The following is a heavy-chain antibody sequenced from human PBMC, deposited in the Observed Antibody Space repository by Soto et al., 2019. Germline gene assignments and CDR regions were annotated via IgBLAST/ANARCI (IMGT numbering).Heavy chain of an antibody. CDR3: AKENTPDYGDYVDY. J-gene: IGHJ4*02. D-gene: IGHD4-17*01. Sequence: EVQLLESGGGLVQPGGSLRLSCAASGFTFSCYAMSWVRQAPGKGLKWISSISGSGTSTYYADSVKGRFTISRDNSKNTMYLQMNSLRAEDTALYFCAKENTPDYGDYVDYWGQGTLVTVSS. CDR1: GFTFSCYA. CDR2: ISGSGTST. V-gene: IGHV3-23*01.